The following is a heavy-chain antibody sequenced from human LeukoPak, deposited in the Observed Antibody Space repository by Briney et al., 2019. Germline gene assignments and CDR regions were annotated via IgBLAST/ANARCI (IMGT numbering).Heavy chain of an antibody. CDR3: ARQGYTISYYYMDV. CDR1: GGSVSSWY. CDR2: IYTTGSS. J-gene: IGHJ6*03. Sequence: SETLSLTCTVSGGSVSSWYWGGVRQPAGKGLEWIGRIYTTGSSQYNPSLESRVTMSVDTSKNQFSLTLTSVTAADTAVYYCARQGYTISYYYMDVWGKGTTVTVSS. D-gene: IGHD5-12*01. V-gene: IGHV4-4*07.